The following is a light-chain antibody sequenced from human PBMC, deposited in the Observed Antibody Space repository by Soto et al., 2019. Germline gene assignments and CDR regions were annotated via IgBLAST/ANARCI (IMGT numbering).Light chain of an antibody. CDR2: GAS. CDR1: RSVSSN. J-gene: IGKJ2*01. V-gene: IGKV3-15*01. Sequence: EIVMTQSPATLSVSPGERATLSCRASRSVSSNLAWYQQKPGQAPRPLIYGASTRATGIPARFSGSGSGTEFTLPISSLQSEDFAIYYCQQYNNWPPYTFGQGTKLEIK. CDR3: QQYNNWPPYT.